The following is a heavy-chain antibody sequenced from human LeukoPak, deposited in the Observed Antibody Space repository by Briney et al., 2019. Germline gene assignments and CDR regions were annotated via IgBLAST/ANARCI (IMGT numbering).Heavy chain of an antibody. CDR2: LSGSGGNT. V-gene: IGHV3-23*01. CDR1: GFTFSDYY. Sequence: GGSLRLSCAASGFTFSDYYMSWVRQAPGKGLEWVAGLSGSGGNTYYADSVKGRFTISRDNSKNKLYLQMNSLRAEDTAVYYCAKDPPAVWGQGTMVTVSS. CDR3: AKDPPAV. J-gene: IGHJ3*01.